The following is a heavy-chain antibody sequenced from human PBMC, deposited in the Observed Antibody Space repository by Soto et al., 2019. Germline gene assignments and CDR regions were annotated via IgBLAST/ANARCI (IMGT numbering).Heavy chain of an antibody. Sequence: PGGSLRLSCAASGFTFSTYDISWVRQAPGKGLEWVALISFDGSNEYFADSVKGRFTISRDNSKNTVYLQMNSLRAEDTAVYYCARVRYSYGSYFDYWGQGSLVTVSS. J-gene: IGHJ4*02. CDR2: ISFDGSNE. V-gene: IGHV3-30-3*01. CDR1: GFTFSTYD. CDR3: ARVRYSYGSYFDY. D-gene: IGHD5-18*01.